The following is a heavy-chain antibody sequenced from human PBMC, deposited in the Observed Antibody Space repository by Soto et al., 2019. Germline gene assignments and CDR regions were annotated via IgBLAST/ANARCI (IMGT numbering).Heavy chain of an antibody. D-gene: IGHD3-10*01. CDR3: ARDYYYGSGNYYRADYYHYGMEV. Sequence: PGGSLRLSCAASGFTVTSYYMSWVRQAPGKGLEWVSLIYTGGNTNYADSVKGRFTISRDNSKNTLYLQMNSLRAEDTAVYYCARDYYYGSGNYYRADYYHYGMEVWGQGTKVTVSS. CDR2: IYTGGNT. J-gene: IGHJ6*02. CDR1: GFTVTSYY. V-gene: IGHV3-53*01.